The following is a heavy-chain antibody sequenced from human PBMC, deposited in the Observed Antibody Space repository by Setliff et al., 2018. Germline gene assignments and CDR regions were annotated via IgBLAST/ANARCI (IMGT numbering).Heavy chain of an antibody. CDR3: VREGVDSRSSTDYRYYMDV. CDR1: GATFSSYG. Sequence: GASVKVSCKASGATFSSYGISWVRQAPGQGLEWMGGTIPIFGTTDYAQKFRGRVTIITDESTSTAFMQLSSLRSEDTAVYYCVREGVDSRSSTDYRYYMDVWGKGTTVTV. CDR2: TIPIFGTT. J-gene: IGHJ6*03. V-gene: IGHV1-69*05. D-gene: IGHD3-22*01.